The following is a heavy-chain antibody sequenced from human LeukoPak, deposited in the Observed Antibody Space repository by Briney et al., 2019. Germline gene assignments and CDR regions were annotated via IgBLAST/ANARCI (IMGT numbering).Heavy chain of an antibody. V-gene: IGHV3-74*01. CDR3: ASGIVVVPAAIDY. CDR1: GFTFSSYW. J-gene: IGHJ4*02. Sequence: GGSLRLSCAASGFTFSSYWMHWVRQAPGKGLVWVSRINTDGSSTSYADSVKGRFTISRDNAKNTLYLQMNSLRAEDTAVYYCASGIVVVPAAIDYWGQGTLVTVSS. D-gene: IGHD2-2*01. CDR2: INTDGSST.